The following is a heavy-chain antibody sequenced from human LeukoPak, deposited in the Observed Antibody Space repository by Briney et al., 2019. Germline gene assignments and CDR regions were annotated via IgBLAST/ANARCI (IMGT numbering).Heavy chain of an antibody. Sequence: SETLSLTCAVYGGSFSGYYWSWIRQPPGKGLEWIGEVNHSGSTNYNPSLKSRVTISVDTSKNQFSLKLSSATAADTAVYYCARSVRGGDYVITYYYYYYMDVWGKGTTVTASS. V-gene: IGHV4-34*01. CDR2: VNHSGST. CDR3: ARSVRGGDYVITYYYYYYMDV. CDR1: GGSFSGYY. J-gene: IGHJ6*03. D-gene: IGHD4-17*01.